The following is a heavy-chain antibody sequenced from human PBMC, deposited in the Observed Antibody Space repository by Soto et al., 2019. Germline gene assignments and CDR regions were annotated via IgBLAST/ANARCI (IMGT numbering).Heavy chain of an antibody. D-gene: IGHD2-2*01. Sequence: SETLSLTCTVSGGSISSSSYYWGWIRQPPGKGLEWIGSIYYSGSTYYNPSLKSRVTISVDTSKNQFSLKLSSVTAADTAVYYCASPRGYCISTSCYWKYYYYYGMDVWGQGTTVT. J-gene: IGHJ6*02. CDR1: GGSISSSSYY. CDR2: IYYSGST. V-gene: IGHV4-39*01. CDR3: ASPRGYCISTSCYWKYYYYYGMDV.